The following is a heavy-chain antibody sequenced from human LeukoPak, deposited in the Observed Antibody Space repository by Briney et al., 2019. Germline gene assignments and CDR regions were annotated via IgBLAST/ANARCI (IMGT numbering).Heavy chain of an antibody. V-gene: IGHV4-38-2*02. Sequence: KTSETLSLTCTVSGYSISSGYYWGWIRQPPGKGLEWIGSIYHSGSTYYNPSLKSRVTISVDKPKNQFSLKLSSVTAADTAVYYCARANYSSSFSYYYYYMDVWGKGTTVTVSS. J-gene: IGHJ6*03. CDR3: ARANYSSSFSYYYYYMDV. CDR2: IYHSGST. D-gene: IGHD6-6*01. CDR1: GYSISSGYY.